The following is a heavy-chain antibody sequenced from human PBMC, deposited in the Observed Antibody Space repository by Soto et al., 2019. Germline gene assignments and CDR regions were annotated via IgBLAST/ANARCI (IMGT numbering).Heavy chain of an antibody. CDR3: VRVDYSSYRQLYYGMDV. CDR2: INTADNA. V-gene: IGHV3-66*01. D-gene: IGHD4-4*01. CDR1: GFIVSNKY. J-gene: IGHJ6*02. Sequence: GGSLRLSCAASGFIVSNKYMSWVRQAPGKGLEWVSVINTADNAYYADSVKGRFTISRDNSKNTLYLQMNSLRAEDTAVYYCVRVDYSSYRQLYYGMDVWGQGTTVTVSS.